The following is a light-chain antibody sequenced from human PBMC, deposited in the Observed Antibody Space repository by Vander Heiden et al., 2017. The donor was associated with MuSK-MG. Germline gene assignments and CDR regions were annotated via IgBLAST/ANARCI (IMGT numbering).Light chain of an antibody. CDR2: AAS. CDR1: QSISSY. J-gene: IGKJ1*01. CDR3: QQSDNTPRT. Sequence: DIQMTQSPSSLSASVGDRVTITCRASQSISSYLNWYQQKPGKAPKLLIYAASSLQSGVPSRFSGSGSGTDFTLTISRLQPEDFATYYCQQSDNTPRTFGQGTKVEIK. V-gene: IGKV1-39*01.